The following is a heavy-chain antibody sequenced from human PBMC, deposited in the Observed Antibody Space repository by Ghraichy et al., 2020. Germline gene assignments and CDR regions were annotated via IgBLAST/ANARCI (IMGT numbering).Heavy chain of an antibody. J-gene: IGHJ4*02. CDR2: IYYNGIT. Sequence: ESLNISCTVSGGSISSSSYYWGWARQPPGTGLEWIGSIYYNGITYYNPSLNSRATISVETPKSQFSLKLGSVAAADTAVYFCARSWGSSWFWGYWGQGILVTVSS. CDR1: GGSISSSSYY. D-gene: IGHD3-16*01. CDR3: ARSWGSSWFWGY. V-gene: IGHV4-39*01.